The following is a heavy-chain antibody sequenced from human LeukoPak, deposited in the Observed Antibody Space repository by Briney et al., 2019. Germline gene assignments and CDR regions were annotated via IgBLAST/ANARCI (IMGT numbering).Heavy chain of an antibody. CDR2: IYSGGST. D-gene: IGHD2-15*01. J-gene: IGHJ4*02. CDR3: ARGRSGLDC. CDR1: GVSFSGYY. V-gene: IGHV3-53*01. Sequence: ETLSLTCAVYGVSFSGYYWSWIRQAPGKGLECVSVIYSGGSTYYADSVKGRFTISRDNSKNTLYLQMNSLRAEDTAVYYCARGRSGLDCWGQGTLVTVSS.